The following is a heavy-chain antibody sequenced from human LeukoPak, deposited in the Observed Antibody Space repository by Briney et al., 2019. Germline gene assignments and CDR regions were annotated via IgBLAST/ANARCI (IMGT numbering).Heavy chain of an antibody. CDR3: VQLSVRYY. CDR1: GFTFRSYS. J-gene: IGHJ4*02. V-gene: IGHV3-74*01. CDR2: INSDGSST. D-gene: IGHD5-18*01. Sequence: SGGSLRLSCAASGFTFRSYSMNWVRQAPGKGLVWVSRINSDGSSTSYADSVKGRFTISRDNAKNTLYLQMNSLRAEDTAVYYCVQLSVRYYWGQGTLVTVSS.